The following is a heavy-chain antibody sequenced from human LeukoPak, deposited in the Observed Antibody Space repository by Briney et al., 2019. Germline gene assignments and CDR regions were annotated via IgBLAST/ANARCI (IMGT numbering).Heavy chain of an antibody. J-gene: IGHJ4*02. Sequence: GGSLRLSCAASGFTFRTYGTHWVRQAPGKGLEWVAVIWQDGSNKDYADFVKGRFTISRGNSKNTLYLQMNSLRGEDAAVYYCARGSPYYFDYWGQGTLVTVSS. V-gene: IGHV3-33*01. CDR2: IWQDGSNK. CDR1: GFTFRTYG. D-gene: IGHD3-10*01. CDR3: ARGSPYYFDY.